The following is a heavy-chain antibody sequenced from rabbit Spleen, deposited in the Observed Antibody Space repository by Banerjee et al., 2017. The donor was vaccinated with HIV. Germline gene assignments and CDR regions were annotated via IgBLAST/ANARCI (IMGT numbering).Heavy chain of an antibody. V-gene: IGHV1S7*01. J-gene: IGHJ4*01. CDR2: IDPVFGIT. D-gene: IGHD4-2*01. CDR1: GFTLSSYY. CDR3: ARDAAGREDFNL. Sequence: QLKESGGGLVPPGGSLKLSCKASGFTLSSYYMNWVRQAPGKGLEWIGYIDPVFGITYYANWVNGRFTISSHNAQNTLYLQLNSLTAADTATYFCARDAAGREDFNLWGQGTLVTVS.